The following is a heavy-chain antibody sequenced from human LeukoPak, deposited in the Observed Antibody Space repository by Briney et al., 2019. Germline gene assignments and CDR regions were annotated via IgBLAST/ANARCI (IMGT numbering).Heavy chain of an antibody. D-gene: IGHD3-10*01. J-gene: IGHJ5*02. V-gene: IGHV3-33*01. Sequence: GRSLRLSCAASGFTFSSYGMHWVRQAPGKGLEWVAVIWYDGSNKYYADSVKGRFTISRDNSKNTLYLQMNSLRAEDTAVYYCARDKVTMVRGVIWWFDPWGQGTLVTVSS. CDR1: GFTFSSYG. CDR2: IWYDGSNK. CDR3: ARDKVTMVRGVIWWFDP.